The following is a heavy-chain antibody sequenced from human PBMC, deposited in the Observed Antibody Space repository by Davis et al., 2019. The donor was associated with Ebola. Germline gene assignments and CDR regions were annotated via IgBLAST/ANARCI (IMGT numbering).Heavy chain of an antibody. J-gene: IGHJ4*02. Sequence: SLKISCAASGFTSDDYAMHWVRQAPGKGLEWVSGISWNSGSIGYADSVKGRFTISRDNAKNSLYLQMNSLKAEDTAVYYCTFLYSSGSNYWGQGTLVTVSS. D-gene: IGHD6-19*01. V-gene: IGHV3-9*02. CDR2: ISWNSGSI. CDR1: GFTSDDYA. CDR3: TFLYSSGSNY.